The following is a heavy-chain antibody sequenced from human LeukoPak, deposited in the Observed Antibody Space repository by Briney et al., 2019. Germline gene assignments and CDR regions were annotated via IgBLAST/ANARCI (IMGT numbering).Heavy chain of an antibody. J-gene: IGHJ5*02. D-gene: IGHD2-2*01. V-gene: IGHV3-64D*06. CDR3: VKDQHCSTISCATRTGFDP. Sequence: PGGSLRLSCSAPGFTFSNYAMHWVRQAPGKGLEFVSGISITGGSTNYPDSVKDRFSISRDNSKNTLYLQMTSLRADDTAVYYCVKDQHCSTISCATRTGFDPWGQGTSVTVSS. CDR2: ISITGGST. CDR1: GFTFSNYA.